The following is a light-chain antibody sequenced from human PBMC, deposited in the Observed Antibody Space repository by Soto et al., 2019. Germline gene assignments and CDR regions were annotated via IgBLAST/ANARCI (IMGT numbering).Light chain of an antibody. V-gene: IGKV1-5*03. CDR2: KAS. J-gene: IGKJ2*01. Sequence: DIQMTQSPSTLSASVGDRVTITCRASQSIGSWLAWYQQKPGKAPNLPIYKASSLESGVPSRFSGSGSGTEFTLTISSLQPDDFATYYCQQYDVYPYTFGQGTKLEIK. CDR1: QSIGSW. CDR3: QQYDVYPYT.